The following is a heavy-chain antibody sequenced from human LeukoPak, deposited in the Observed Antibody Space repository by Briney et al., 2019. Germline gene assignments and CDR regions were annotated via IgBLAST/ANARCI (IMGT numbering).Heavy chain of an antibody. CDR3: ASPVKYYDTWSGYPPFDY. CDR1: GYTFTSYY. Sequence: SVKVSCKASGYTFTSYYMHWVQQAPGQGLEWVGGIIPMSGTANYAQKFQGRVTITADESTSTAYMELSSLRSEDTAIYYCASPVKYYDTWSGYPPFDYWGQGTLVTVSS. V-gene: IGHV1-69*13. D-gene: IGHD3-3*01. J-gene: IGHJ4*02. CDR2: IIPMSGTA.